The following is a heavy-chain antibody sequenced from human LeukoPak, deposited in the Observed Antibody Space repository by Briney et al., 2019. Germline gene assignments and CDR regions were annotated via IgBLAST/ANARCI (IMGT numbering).Heavy chain of an antibody. CDR2: ISGSGVST. V-gene: IGHV3-23*01. CDR1: GFTFRSNV. J-gene: IGHJ4*02. CDR3: ATPPDYFDY. Sequence: GGSRRLSCAASGFTFRSNVMNWVRQAPGKGLEWVSGISGSGVSTYSADSVKGRFTISRDNSKNTPYLQMNSLRAEDTAVYYCATPPDYFDYWGQGILVTVSS.